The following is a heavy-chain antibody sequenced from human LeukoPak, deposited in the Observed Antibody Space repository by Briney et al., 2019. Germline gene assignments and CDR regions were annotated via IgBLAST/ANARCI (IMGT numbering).Heavy chain of an antibody. CDR1: GFTFSSYG. CDR3: AKSRYSSSWYYFDY. D-gene: IGHD6-13*01. Sequence: GGSLRLSCAASGFTFSSYGMHWVRQAPGKGLEWVAVIWYDGSNKYYADSVKGRFNISRDNSKNTLYLQMNSLRAEDTAVYYCAKSRYSSSWYYFDYWGQGTLVTVSS. V-gene: IGHV3-33*06. CDR2: IWYDGSNK. J-gene: IGHJ4*02.